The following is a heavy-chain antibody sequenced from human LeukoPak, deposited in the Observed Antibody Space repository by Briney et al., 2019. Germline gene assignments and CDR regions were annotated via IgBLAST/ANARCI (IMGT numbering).Heavy chain of an antibody. CDR2: IRSSGGTK. CDR1: GFTFSGYE. Sequence: GGSLRLSCAASGFTFSGYEMNWVRQAPGKGLEWVSYIRSSGGTKYYADSVKGRFTVSRDNAKNSLYLQMNSLRAEDTAVYYCARVYADSSVALDYWGQGTLVTVSS. V-gene: IGHV3-48*03. CDR3: ARVYADSSVALDY. D-gene: IGHD3-22*01. J-gene: IGHJ4*02.